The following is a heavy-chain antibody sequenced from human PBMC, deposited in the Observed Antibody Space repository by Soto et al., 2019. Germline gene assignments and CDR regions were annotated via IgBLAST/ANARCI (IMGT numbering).Heavy chain of an antibody. Sequence: SVKVSCKASGGTFSSYAISWVRQAPGQGLEWMGGIIPIFGTANYAQKFQGRVTITADESTSTAYMELSSLRSEDTAVYYCARGRVEMATTTTYYYYYGMDVWGQGTTVTVSS. D-gene: IGHD1-1*01. J-gene: IGHJ6*02. CDR2: IIPIFGTA. CDR1: GGTFSSYA. CDR3: ARGRVEMATTTTYYYYYGMDV. V-gene: IGHV1-69*13.